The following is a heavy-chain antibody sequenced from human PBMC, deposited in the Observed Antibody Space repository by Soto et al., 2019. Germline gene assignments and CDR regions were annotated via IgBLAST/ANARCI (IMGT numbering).Heavy chain of an antibody. D-gene: IGHD2-2*01. CDR1: GGTFSSYA. V-gene: IGHV1-69*13. J-gene: IGHJ6*02. Sequence: SVKVSCKASGGTFSSYAISWVRQAPGQGLEWMGGIIPIFGTANYAQKFQGRVTITADESTSTAYMELSSLRSEDTAVYYCARDRYCSSTSCPHPYYYYYYGMDVWGQGTTVTVSS. CDR2: IIPIFGTA. CDR3: ARDRYCSSTSCPHPYYYYYYGMDV.